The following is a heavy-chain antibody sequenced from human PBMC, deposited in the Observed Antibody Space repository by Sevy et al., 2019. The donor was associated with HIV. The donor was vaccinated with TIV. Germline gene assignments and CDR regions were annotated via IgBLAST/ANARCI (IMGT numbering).Heavy chain of an antibody. V-gene: IGHV3-23*01. CDR2: FSFGCGRI. CDR3: AREGCTHPHDY. CDR1: GFTFSKYS. J-gene: IGHJ4*02. D-gene: IGHD2-8*01. Sequence: GGSLRLSCAASGFTFSKYSMSWVRQPPGKGLEWVSTFSFGCGRINYADSVKGRFTISRDDSKNTLFLQMNSLRAEDMATYFCAREGCTHPHDYWGQGTLVTVSS.